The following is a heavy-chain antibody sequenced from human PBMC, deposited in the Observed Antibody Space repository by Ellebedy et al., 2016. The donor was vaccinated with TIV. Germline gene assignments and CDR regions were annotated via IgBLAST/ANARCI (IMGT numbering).Heavy chain of an antibody. D-gene: IGHD3-16*01. J-gene: IGHJ5*02. Sequence: AASVKVSCKASGYTFTNYGITWVRQAPGQGIVWMGWIRAHNGNTIYAQKFQGRVTMNTDTPTSTAYMEMRCLRSDDTAQFYCTRDWPYYDSGTVKGWFDAWGQGTLVTDSS. V-gene: IGHV1-18*04. CDR2: IRAHNGNT. CDR3: TRDWPYYDSGTVKGWFDA. CDR1: GYTFTNYG.